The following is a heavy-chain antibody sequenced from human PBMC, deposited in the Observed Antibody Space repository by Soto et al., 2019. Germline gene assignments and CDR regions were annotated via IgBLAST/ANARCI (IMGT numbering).Heavy chain of an antibody. J-gene: IGHJ6*02. CDR1: GGSISSYY. CDR3: ARDGSTSSDYYYYYGMDV. CDR2: IYTSGST. D-gene: IGHD2-2*01. Sequence: SETLSLTCTVSGGSISSYYWSWIRQPAGKGLEWIGRIYTSGSTNYNPSLKSRVTMSVDTSKNQFSLKLSSVTAADKDVYYGARDGSTSSDYYYYYGMDVWGQGTTVTVSS. V-gene: IGHV4-4*07.